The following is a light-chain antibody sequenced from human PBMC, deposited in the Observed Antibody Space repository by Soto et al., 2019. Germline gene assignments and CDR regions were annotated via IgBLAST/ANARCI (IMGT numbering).Light chain of an antibody. J-gene: IGLJ1*01. V-gene: IGLV2-23*02. CDR2: EVT. Sequence: QSVLTKPASVNGAPGQSITISCTGTSSDVGRYNFVSWYQQHPGKVPKLMIYEVTKRPSGVSNRFSGSKSGNTASLTISGLQAEDEADYYCCSDTGNDAYVFGPGTKVTVL. CDR1: SSDVGRYNF. CDR3: CSDTGNDAYV.